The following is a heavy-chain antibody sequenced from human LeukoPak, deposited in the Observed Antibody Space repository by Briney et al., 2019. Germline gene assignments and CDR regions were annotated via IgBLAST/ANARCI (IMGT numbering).Heavy chain of an antibody. CDR2: ISGSGDST. J-gene: IGHJ2*01. D-gene: IGHD6-19*01. Sequence: GGSLRLSCAASGFTFNTYAMNWVRQAPGKGLEWVSAISGSGDSTYYADSVKGRFTISRDNSKNTLYLQVNSLRAEDTAVYFCAKEPTSRGSGRGYFDLWGRGTLVTVPS. CDR1: GFTFNTYA. CDR3: AKEPTSRGSGRGYFDL. V-gene: IGHV3-23*01.